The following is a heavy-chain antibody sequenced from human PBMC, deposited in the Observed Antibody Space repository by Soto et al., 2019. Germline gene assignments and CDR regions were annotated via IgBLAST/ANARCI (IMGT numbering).Heavy chain of an antibody. CDR2: ISRDGGTT. J-gene: IGHJ6*02. Sequence: EVQLLESGGGLVQPGGSLRLSCAASGSNFDSYAMNWVRQAPGKGLEWVSAISRDGGTTFCADSVKGRFTISRDNSENTLYMEMNSLRVEDTAVYYCAKGGFWVHYGMDVWGQGTTVTVSS. CDR1: GSNFDSYA. V-gene: IGHV3-23*01. D-gene: IGHD3-16*01. CDR3: AKGGFWVHYGMDV.